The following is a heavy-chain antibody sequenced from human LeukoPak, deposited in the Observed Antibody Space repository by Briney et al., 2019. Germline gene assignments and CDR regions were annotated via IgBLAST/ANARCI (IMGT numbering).Heavy chain of an antibody. CDR3: ARDPEYYGSGSYYLEDNWFDP. CDR1: GYTFTGYY. Sequence: GASVKVSCKASGYTFTGYYMHWVRQAPGQGLEWMGWINPNSGGTNYAQKFQGRVTMTRDTSISTAYMELSRLRSDDTAVYYCARDPEYYGSGSYYLEDNWFDPWGQGTLVTVSS. V-gene: IGHV1-2*02. CDR2: INPNSGGT. J-gene: IGHJ5*02. D-gene: IGHD3-10*01.